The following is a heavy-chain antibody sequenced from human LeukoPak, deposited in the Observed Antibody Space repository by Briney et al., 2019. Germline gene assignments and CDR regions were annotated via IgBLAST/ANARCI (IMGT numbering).Heavy chain of an antibody. CDR3: ARARYAVTPYALFDY. V-gene: IGHV1-69*04. D-gene: IGHD4-17*01. Sequence: ASVEVSCKASGGTFSSYAISWVRQAPGQGLEWMGRIIPILGIANYAQKFQGRVTITADKSTSTAYMELSSLRSEDTAVYYCARARYAVTPYALFDYWGQGTLVTVSS. J-gene: IGHJ4*02. CDR2: IIPILGIA. CDR1: GGTFSSYA.